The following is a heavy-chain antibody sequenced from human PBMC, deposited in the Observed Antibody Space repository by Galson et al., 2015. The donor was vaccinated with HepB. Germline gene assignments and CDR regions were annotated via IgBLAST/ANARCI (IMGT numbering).Heavy chain of an antibody. Sequence: SVKVSCKASGGTFSSYAISWVRQAPGQGLEWMGGIIPIFGTANYAQKFQGRVTITADESTSTAYMELSSLRSEDTAVYYCARARFYCTNGVCYPAPYWYFDLWGRGTLVSVSS. CDR2: IIPIFGTA. V-gene: IGHV1-69*13. D-gene: IGHD2-8*01. J-gene: IGHJ2*01. CDR1: GGTFSSYA. CDR3: ARARFYCTNGVCYPAPYWYFDL.